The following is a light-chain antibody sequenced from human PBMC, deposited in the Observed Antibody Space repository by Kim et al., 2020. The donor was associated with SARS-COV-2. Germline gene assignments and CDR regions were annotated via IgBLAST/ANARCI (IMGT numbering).Light chain of an antibody. J-gene: IGLJ1*01. CDR2: GIN. CDR1: NSNIGAGYD. CDR3: QSYDSSLDGYV. V-gene: IGLV1-40*01. Sequence: QGVTIPCTGSNSNIGAGYDVHWYQQLPGTAPKVLIYGINNWPSGVPDRFSGSKSGTSVSLAITGLQAEDEADYYCQSYDSSLDGYVFGTGTKVTVL.